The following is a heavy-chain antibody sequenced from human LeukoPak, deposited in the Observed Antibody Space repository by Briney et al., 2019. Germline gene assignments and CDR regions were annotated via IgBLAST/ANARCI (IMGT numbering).Heavy chain of an antibody. Sequence: GRSLRLSCAASGFTFSSYGMHWVRQAPGKGLEWVAFIRYDGSNKYYADSVKGRFTISRDNSKNTLYLQMNSLRAEDTAVYYCAKDRPSSAYYYDSSGYAHLDYWGQGTLVTVSS. CDR3: AKDRPSSAYYYDSSGYAHLDY. J-gene: IGHJ4*02. CDR1: GFTFSSYG. V-gene: IGHV3-30*02. D-gene: IGHD3-22*01. CDR2: IRYDGSNK.